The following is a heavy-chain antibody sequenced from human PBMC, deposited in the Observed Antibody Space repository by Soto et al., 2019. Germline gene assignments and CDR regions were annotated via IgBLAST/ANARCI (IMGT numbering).Heavy chain of an antibody. CDR1: GGSISSYY. J-gene: IGHJ4*02. D-gene: IGHD6-19*01. Sequence: PSETLSLTCAVSGGSISSYYWSWIRQPPGKGLEWIGYIYYSGSTNYNPSLKSRVTISVDTSKNQFSLKLSSVTAADTAVYYCARVVTEFSSGWQKKFDYWGQGTLVTVSS. CDR3: ARVVTEFSSGWQKKFDY. CDR2: IYYSGST. V-gene: IGHV4-59*01.